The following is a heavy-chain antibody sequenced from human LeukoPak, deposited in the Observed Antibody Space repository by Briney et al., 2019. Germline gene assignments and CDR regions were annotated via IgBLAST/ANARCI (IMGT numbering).Heavy chain of an antibody. D-gene: IGHD3-3*01. CDR3: ARGSWSFDY. CDR2: INQDGREK. J-gene: IGHJ4*02. V-gene: IGHV3-7*05. Sequence: PGGSLRLSCAVSGFTFSDYWVTWVRQAPGKGLEWVAHINQDGREKYYVDSVKGRFTISRENAKKSLYLQMNSLRAADTAIYYCARGSWSFDYWGQGTLVIVSS. CDR1: GFTFSDYW.